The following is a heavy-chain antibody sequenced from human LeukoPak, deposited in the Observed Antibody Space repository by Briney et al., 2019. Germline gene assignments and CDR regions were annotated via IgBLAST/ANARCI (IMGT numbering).Heavy chain of an antibody. CDR1: GFTFSSYS. V-gene: IGHV3-21*01. J-gene: IGHJ4*02. CDR2: ISISSSYI. CDR3: ARGGNSDY. D-gene: IGHD2-15*01. Sequence: GGSLRLSCAASGFTFSSYSMNWVRQAPGKRREWVSSISISSSYIYYADSMKGRFTIYRDNAKNSLYLQMNSLRAEDTAVYYCARGGNSDYWGQGTLVTVSS.